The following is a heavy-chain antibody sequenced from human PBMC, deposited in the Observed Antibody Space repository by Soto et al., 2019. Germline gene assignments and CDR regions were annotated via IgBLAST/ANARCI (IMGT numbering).Heavy chain of an antibody. CDR3: AKDRAGSRWFDP. V-gene: IGHV3-23*01. CDR2: ISVNGGST. Sequence: GGSLRLSCAASGFTFTSYAMSWVRQAPGKGLEWVSVISVNGGSTYYADSVKGRFTISRDNSKNTLYLQMNSLRAEYTAVYYCAKDRAGSRWFDPWGQGTLVTVSS. CDR1: GFTFTSYA. J-gene: IGHJ5*02. D-gene: IGHD6-19*01.